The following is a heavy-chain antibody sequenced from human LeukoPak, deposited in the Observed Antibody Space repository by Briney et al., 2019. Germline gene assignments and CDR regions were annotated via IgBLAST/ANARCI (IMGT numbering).Heavy chain of an antibody. J-gene: IGHJ3*02. D-gene: IGHD2-21*02. V-gene: IGHV5-51*01. Sequence: GESLRISCKASEYSFTTYWIGWVRQMPGKGLEWMGIIFPADSDTRYSPSLQGQVTVSADKSITTAYLQWSSLKASDTAMYYCARWVTADRGKKDAFDIWGQGTMVTVSS. CDR3: ARWVTADRGKKDAFDI. CDR1: EYSFTTYW. CDR2: IFPADSDT.